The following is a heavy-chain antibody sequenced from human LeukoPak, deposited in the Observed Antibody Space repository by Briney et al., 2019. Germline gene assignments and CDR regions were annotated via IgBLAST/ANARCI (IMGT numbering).Heavy chain of an antibody. Sequence: ASVKVSCKASGGTFSSYVINWVRQAPGQGLEWMGGIIPIFGTANYAQKFQGRVTITADKSTSTAYMELSSLRSEDTAVYYCAREGQQLDAFDIWGQGTTVTVSS. V-gene: IGHV1-69*06. D-gene: IGHD6-13*01. CDR1: GGTFSSYV. CDR3: AREGQQLDAFDI. J-gene: IGHJ3*02. CDR2: IIPIFGTA.